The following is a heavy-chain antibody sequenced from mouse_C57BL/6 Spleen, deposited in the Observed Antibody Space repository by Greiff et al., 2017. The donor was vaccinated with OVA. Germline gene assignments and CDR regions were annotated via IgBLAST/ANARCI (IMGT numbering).Heavy chain of an antibody. CDR3: WRYYGSRGAMDY. CDR1: GYTFTSYT. J-gene: IGHJ4*01. Sequence: VKLVESGAELARPGASVKMSCKASGYTFTSYTMHWVKQRPGQGLEWIGYINPSSGYTKYNQKFKDKATLTADKSSSTAYMQLSSLTSEDSAVYYCWRYYGSRGAMDYWGQGTSVTVSS. CDR2: INPSSGYT. D-gene: IGHD1-1*01. V-gene: IGHV1-4*01.